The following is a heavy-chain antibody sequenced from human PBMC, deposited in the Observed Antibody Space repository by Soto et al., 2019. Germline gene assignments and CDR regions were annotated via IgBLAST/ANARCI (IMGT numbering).Heavy chain of an antibody. J-gene: IGHJ4*02. CDR2: IYSGGSI. CDR1: GFTVSNNF. CDR3: ARDGNGQRGSPH. D-gene: IGHD3-16*01. Sequence: VQLMESGGGLIQAGGSLRLSCAVSGFTVSNNFMMWVRQAPGKGLEWVSLIYSGGSISYADSVKGRFTISRDGSMNMLYLQMNSLTAEDTAVYYCARDGNGQRGSPHWGQGTLVTVSS. V-gene: IGHV3-53*02.